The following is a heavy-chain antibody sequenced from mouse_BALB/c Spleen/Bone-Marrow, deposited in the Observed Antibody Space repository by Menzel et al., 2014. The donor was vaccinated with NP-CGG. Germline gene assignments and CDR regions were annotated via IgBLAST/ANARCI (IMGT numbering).Heavy chain of an antibody. Sequence: VMLVESGAELVKPGASVRLSCKASGYNFSDYIIYWVKRRSGQGLEWIGWFYPGSGSIKYNEKFKDKATLTADKSSRTVYMELSRLTSEDSAVYFCARHEDLDIRRRLGAMDYWGQGTSVTVSS. CDR3: ARHEDLDIRRRLGAMDY. CDR2: FYPGSGSI. CDR1: GYNFSDYI. J-gene: IGHJ4*01. V-gene: IGHV1-62-2*01. D-gene: IGHD2-12*01.